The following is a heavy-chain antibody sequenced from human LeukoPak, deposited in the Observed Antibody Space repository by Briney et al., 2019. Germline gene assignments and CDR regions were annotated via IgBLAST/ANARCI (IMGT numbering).Heavy chain of an antibody. CDR3: ARGAIAVAGTGFFDY. Sequence: ASVKVSCKASGGTFSSYAISWVRQAPGQGLEWMGGIILIFGTANYAQKFQGRVTITADESTSTAYMELSSLRSEDTAVYYCARGAIAVAGTGFFDYWGQGTLVTVSS. CDR1: GGTFSSYA. CDR2: IILIFGTA. V-gene: IGHV1-69*13. D-gene: IGHD6-19*01. J-gene: IGHJ4*02.